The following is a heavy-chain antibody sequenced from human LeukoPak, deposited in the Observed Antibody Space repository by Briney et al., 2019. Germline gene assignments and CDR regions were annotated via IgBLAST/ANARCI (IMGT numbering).Heavy chain of an antibody. CDR3: ARTPYSSGWLGYNWFDP. Sequence: ASVKVSCKASGYTFTSYGISWVRQAPGQGLEWMGWISAYNGNTNYAQKLQGRVTMTTDTSTSTAYMELRSLRSDDTAVYYCARTPYSSGWLGYNWFDPWGQGTLVTVS. V-gene: IGHV1-18*01. CDR2: ISAYNGNT. J-gene: IGHJ5*02. CDR1: GYTFTSYG. D-gene: IGHD6-19*01.